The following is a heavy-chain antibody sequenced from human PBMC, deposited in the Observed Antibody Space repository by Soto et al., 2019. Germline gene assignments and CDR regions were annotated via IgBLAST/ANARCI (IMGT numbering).Heavy chain of an antibody. CDR2: IYYSGST. D-gene: IGHD5-18*01. Sequence: SEILSLTCTVSGGSISSSSYYWGWIRQPPGKGLEWIGSIYYSGSTYYNPSLKSRVTISVDTSKNQFSLKLSSVTAADTAVYYCARRPLRGYSYGLAYYMDVWGKGTTVTVSS. CDR3: ARRPLRGYSYGLAYYMDV. CDR1: GGSISSSSYY. V-gene: IGHV4-39*01. J-gene: IGHJ6*03.